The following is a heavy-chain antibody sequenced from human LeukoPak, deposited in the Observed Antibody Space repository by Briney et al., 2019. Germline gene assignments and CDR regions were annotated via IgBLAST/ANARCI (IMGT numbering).Heavy chain of an antibody. D-gene: IGHD5-18*01. CDR2: ISGSGDST. CDR3: ARDRGYSCGY. Sequence: PGGSLRLSCAASGFTFSSYAMNWVRQAPGKGLEWVSTISGSGDSTYYADSVKGRFTISRDNSKNTLYLQMNSLRAEDTAVCYCARDRGYSCGYWGQGTLVTVSS. CDR1: GFTFSSYA. V-gene: IGHV3-23*01. J-gene: IGHJ4*02.